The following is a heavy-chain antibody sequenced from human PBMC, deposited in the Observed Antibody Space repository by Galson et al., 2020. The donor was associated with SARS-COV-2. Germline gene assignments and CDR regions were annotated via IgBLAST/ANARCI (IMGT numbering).Heavy chain of an antibody. J-gene: IGHJ4*02. D-gene: IGHD3-16*01. CDR1: GFTFTRNC. Sequence: GGSLRLSCATSGFTFTRNCMAWVRQAPGMGLEWVANIKQDGSVKSYADSVKGRFTISRDNAENSLYLQMNSLRVEDTAVYYCAREGTGGFDYWGQGTPVTVSS. CDR3: AREGTGGFDY. V-gene: IGHV3-7*01. CDR2: IKQDGSVK.